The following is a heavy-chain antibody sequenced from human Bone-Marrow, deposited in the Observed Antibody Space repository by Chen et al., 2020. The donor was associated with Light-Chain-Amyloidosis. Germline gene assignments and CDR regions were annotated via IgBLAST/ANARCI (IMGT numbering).Heavy chain of an antibody. CDR1: GGSISINSYY. Sequence: QLQLQESVPGLVRPSETLSLTCTVSGGSISINSYYWGWIRQPPGKGLEWIGSMSYSGSTYYSPSLKSRVTISVDTPKNQFSLRLNSVTAADTALYYCARMFGFCSGGSCYSAYFDYWGQGALVTVSS. CDR3: ARMFGFCSGGSCYSAYFDY. D-gene: IGHD2-15*01. V-gene: IGHV4-39*01. J-gene: IGHJ4*02. CDR2: MSYSGST.